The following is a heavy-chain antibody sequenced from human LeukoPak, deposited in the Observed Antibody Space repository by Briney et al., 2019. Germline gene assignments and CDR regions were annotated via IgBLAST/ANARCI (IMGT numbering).Heavy chain of an antibody. CDR3: ARHTRPGCSGYENAFDI. D-gene: IGHD5-12*01. Sequence: KPSETLSLTCTVSGGSIRSRNYYWDWIRQPPGKGLEWIGNFYDSGSTYYNPSLKSRVTISGDTSKNQFSLKLTSVTAADTAVYYCARHTRPGCSGYENAFDIWGQGTMDTVSS. J-gene: IGHJ3*02. CDR1: GGSIRSRNYY. CDR2: FYDSGST. V-gene: IGHV4-39*01.